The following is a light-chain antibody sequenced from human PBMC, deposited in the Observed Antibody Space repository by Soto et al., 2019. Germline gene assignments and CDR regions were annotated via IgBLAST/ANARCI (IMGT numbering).Light chain of an antibody. J-gene: IGKJ2*01. CDR1: QSVSSN. CDR2: GAS. Sequence: EIVLRQSPGTLSLNPRERATLYCRASQSVSSNLAWYQQKPSQAPRFLIYGASSRATGIPDRFSGSGSGTDFTLTISRLEPEDFAVYYCQQYGSSPYTFGLGTKVDIK. V-gene: IGKV3-20*01. CDR3: QQYGSSPYT.